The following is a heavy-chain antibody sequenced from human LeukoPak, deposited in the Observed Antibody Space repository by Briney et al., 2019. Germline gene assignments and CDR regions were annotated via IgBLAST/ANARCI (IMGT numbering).Heavy chain of an antibody. CDR3: SRGPTATDWKLFYYYGMDV. CDR1: SGSFSGYY. J-gene: IGHJ6*02. D-gene: IGHD4-17*01. V-gene: IGHV4-34*01. Sequence: SETLSLTCAVYSGSFSGYYWSWIRQPPGKGLEWIGEINQSGTTNYNPSLKSRVTITADTSKNQFSLKLSSVTAADTAVYYCSRGPTATDWKLFYYYGMDVWGQGTTVTVSS. CDR2: INQSGTT.